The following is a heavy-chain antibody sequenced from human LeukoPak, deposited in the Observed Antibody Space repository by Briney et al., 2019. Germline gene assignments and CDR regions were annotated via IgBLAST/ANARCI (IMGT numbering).Heavy chain of an antibody. CDR1: GGSSSGYY. CDR3: ARGRREMATAKYYFDY. V-gene: IGHV4-34*01. D-gene: IGHD5-24*01. J-gene: IGHJ4*02. CDR2: INHSGST. Sequence: PSETLSLTCAVYGGSSSGYYWSWIRQPPGKGLEWIGEINHSGSTNYNPSLKSRVTISVDTSKNQFSLKLSSVTAADTAVYYCARGRREMATAKYYFDYWGQGTLVTVSS.